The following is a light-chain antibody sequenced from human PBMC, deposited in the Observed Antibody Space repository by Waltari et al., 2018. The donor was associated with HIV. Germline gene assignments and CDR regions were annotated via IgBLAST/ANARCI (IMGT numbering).Light chain of an antibody. CDR3: QSYGAGLGGFYV. J-gene: IGLJ1*01. CDR1: GSSSD. CDR2: GDD. V-gene: IGLV1-40*01. Sequence: QSVLTQPPPASGAPGQAVTISCSGVGSSSDVYWSQKLPGMAPKLLSYGDDNRPAGFPDRFSASKSGTSASLAITGLQPEDEAEYYCQSYGAGLGGFYVFGSGTKVTV.